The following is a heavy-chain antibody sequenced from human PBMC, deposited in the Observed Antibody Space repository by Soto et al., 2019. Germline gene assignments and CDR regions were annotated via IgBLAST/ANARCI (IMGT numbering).Heavy chain of an antibody. CDR2: ISYDGSNK. CDR1: GFTFSSYA. CDR3: ARDCRGGSCYSPRFDY. V-gene: IGHV3-30-3*01. J-gene: IGHJ4*02. D-gene: IGHD2-15*01. Sequence: QVQLVESGGGVVQPGRSLRLSCAASGFTFSSYAMHWVRQAPGKGLEWVAVISYDGSNKYYADSVKGRFTISRDNSKNTLYLQMNSLRAEDTAVYYCARDCRGGSCYSPRFDYWGQGTLVNVS.